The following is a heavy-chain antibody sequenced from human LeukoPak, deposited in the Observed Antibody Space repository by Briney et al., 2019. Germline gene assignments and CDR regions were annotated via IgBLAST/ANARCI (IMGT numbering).Heavy chain of an antibody. CDR1: GGSISSYY. Sequence: PSETLSLTCTVSGGSISSYYWSWVRQPAGKGLEWIGRIYTSGSTNYDPSLKSRVTMSVDTSKNQSSLKLSSVTAADTAVYYCARDVPGGSWELHYYSDYWGQGTLVTVSS. CDR2: IYTSGST. D-gene: IGHD1-26*01. V-gene: IGHV4-4*07. CDR3: ARDVPGGSWELHYYSDY. J-gene: IGHJ4*02.